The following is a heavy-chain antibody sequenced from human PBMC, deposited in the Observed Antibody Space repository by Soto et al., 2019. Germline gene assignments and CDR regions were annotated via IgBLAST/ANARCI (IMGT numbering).Heavy chain of an antibody. D-gene: IGHD3-22*01. CDR3: ARESFYYDSSGYYSRFDY. CDR1: GGSISSGGYY. Sequence: KTSETLSLTCTVSGGSISSGGYYWSWIRQHPGKGLEWIGYIYYSGSTYYNPSLKSRVTISVDTSKNQFSLKLSSVTAADTAVYYCARESFYYDSSGYYSRFDYWGQGTLVTVSS. CDR2: IYYSGST. V-gene: IGHV4-31*03. J-gene: IGHJ4*02.